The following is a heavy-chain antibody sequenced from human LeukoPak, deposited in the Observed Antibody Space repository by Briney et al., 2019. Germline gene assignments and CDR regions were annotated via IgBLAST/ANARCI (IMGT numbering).Heavy chain of an antibody. CDR2: IYYTGST. V-gene: IGHV4-59*01. Sequence: SETLSLTCAVSGDSISSDYWSWVRQPPGKGLEWIGYIYYTGSTNYNPSLKSRVTISVDTSKNQFSLKLSSVTAADTAVYYCARGDARGYSYGHFHFDHWGHGTLVTVSS. CDR3: ARGDARGYSYGHFHFDH. CDR1: GDSISSDY. J-gene: IGHJ4*01. D-gene: IGHD5-18*01.